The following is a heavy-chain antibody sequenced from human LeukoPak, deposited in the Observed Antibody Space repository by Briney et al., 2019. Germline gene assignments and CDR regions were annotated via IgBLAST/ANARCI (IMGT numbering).Heavy chain of an antibody. Sequence: PSETLSLTCGVSGGSINTYYWSWIRQPPGKGLEWIRYIYSTGNTNYNPSLKGRVTISLDTSKNQFSLNLSSVTAADTAVYYCAKHDTVFGAAHFYMDVWGKGTTVTVSS. CDR3: AKHDTVFGAAHFYMDV. CDR2: IYSTGNT. D-gene: IGHD3-3*01. J-gene: IGHJ6*03. V-gene: IGHV4-4*09. CDR1: GGSINTYY.